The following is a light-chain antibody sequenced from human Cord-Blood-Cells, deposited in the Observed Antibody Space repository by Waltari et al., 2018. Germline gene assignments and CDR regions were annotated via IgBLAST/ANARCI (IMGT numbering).Light chain of an antibody. CDR3: AAWDDSLSGLV. V-gene: IGLV1-47*01. CDR1: SSNIGSNY. J-gene: IGLJ3*02. Sequence: QSVLTQPPSASGTPGQRVTISCSGSSSNIGSNYVYWYQQLPGTAPKLLIYRNTQRPSGGPDRCAGSKSGTSASLAISGLRSGDEADYYCAAWDDSLSGLVFGGGTKLTVL. CDR2: RNT.